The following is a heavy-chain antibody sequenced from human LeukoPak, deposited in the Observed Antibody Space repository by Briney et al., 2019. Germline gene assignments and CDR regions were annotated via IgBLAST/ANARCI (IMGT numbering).Heavy chain of an antibody. J-gene: IGHJ4*02. V-gene: IGHV3-73*01. Sequence: GGSLRLSCTASGFTFSGSAMHWVRQASGKGLEWVGCIRSKANSYATVYAASVKGRFTISRDDSKNTAYLQMNSLKTEDTAVYYCTTDYAAMGPPGGYWGQGTLVTVSS. CDR3: TTDYAAMGPPGGY. CDR1: GFTFSGSA. CDR2: IRSKANSYAT. D-gene: IGHD5-18*01.